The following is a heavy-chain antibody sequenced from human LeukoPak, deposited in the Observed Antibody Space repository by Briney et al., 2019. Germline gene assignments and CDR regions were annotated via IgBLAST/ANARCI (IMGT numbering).Heavy chain of an antibody. CDR2: FDPEDGET. Sequence: ASVKVSCKASGYTFTSYYMHWVRQAPGQGLEWMGGFDPEDGETIYAQKFQGRVTMTEDTSTDTAYMELSSLRSEDTAVYYCATMHGGYPIYYFDYWGQGTLVTVSS. D-gene: IGHD2-15*01. V-gene: IGHV1-24*01. CDR3: ATMHGGYPIYYFDY. J-gene: IGHJ4*02. CDR1: GYTFTSYY.